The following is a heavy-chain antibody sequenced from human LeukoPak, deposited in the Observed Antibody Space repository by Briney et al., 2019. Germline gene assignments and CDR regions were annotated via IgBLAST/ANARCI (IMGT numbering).Heavy chain of an antibody. J-gene: IGHJ4*02. Sequence: GKSLKISCKGSGYSFTSYWIGWVRQMPGKGLEWMGIIYPDDSDTRYSPSFQGQVTISADKSISTAYLQWSSLKASDTAMYYCARQEGAVAGTLAYWGQGTLVTVSS. CDR3: ARQEGAVAGTLAY. CDR2: IYPDDSDT. D-gene: IGHD6-19*01. CDR1: GYSFTSYW. V-gene: IGHV5-51*01.